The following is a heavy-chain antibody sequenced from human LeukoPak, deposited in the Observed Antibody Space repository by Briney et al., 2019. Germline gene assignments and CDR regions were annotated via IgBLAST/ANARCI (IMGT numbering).Heavy chain of an antibody. CDR2: IRYHGSNK. V-gene: IGHV3-30*02. CDR1: GFTFSTYG. Sequence: GGSLRLSCAASGFTFSTYGMHWVRQAPGKGLEWVAFIRYHGSNKYYADSVKGRFTISRDNSKNTLYLQMNSLRAEDTAVYFCAKPRRDYDILTASDYWGQGTLVTVSS. J-gene: IGHJ4*02. D-gene: IGHD3-9*01. CDR3: AKPRRDYDILTASDY.